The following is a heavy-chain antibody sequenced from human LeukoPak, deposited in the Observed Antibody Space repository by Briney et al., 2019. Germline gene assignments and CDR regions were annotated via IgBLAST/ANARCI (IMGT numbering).Heavy chain of an antibody. CDR2: ISGNGGST. Sequence: ASVKVSCKASGGTFSSYAMSWVRQAPGKGLEWVSGISGNGGSTYYADSVKGRFTISRDNSKNTLYLQMNSLRAEDTAVYYCAKAQPYSSGINNYYGMDVWGQGTTVTVSS. CDR1: GGTFSSYA. CDR3: AKAQPYSSGINNYYGMDV. J-gene: IGHJ6*02. V-gene: IGHV3-23*01. D-gene: IGHD6-19*01.